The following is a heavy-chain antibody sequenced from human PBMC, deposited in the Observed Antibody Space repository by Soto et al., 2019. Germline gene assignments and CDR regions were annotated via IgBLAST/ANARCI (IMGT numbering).Heavy chain of an antibody. CDR1: GFTFSSYG. Sequence: QVQLVESGGGVVQPGRSLRLSCAASGFTFSSYGMHWVRQAPGKGLEWVAVIWYDGSKRYYADSVKGRFTISRDNSRNTLYLQMNSLRVEDTAVYYCAKSGGDPAPFEYLGQGTLVTVSS. CDR3: AKSGGDPAPFEY. V-gene: IGHV3-33*06. J-gene: IGHJ4*02. CDR2: IWYDGSKR. D-gene: IGHD1-26*01.